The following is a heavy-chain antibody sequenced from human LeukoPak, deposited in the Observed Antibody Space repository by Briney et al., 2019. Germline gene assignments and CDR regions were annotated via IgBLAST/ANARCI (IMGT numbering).Heavy chain of an antibody. CDR2: ITPIFGTA. J-gene: IGHJ5*02. D-gene: IGHD2-2*01. CDR1: GGTFSSYA. V-gene: IGHV1-69*13. Sequence: GASVKVSCKASGGTFSSYAISWVRQAPGQGLEWMGGITPIFGTANYAQKFQGRVTITADESTSTAYMELSSLRSEDTAVYYCARGGVVVPAAMLSWFDPWGQGTLVTVSS. CDR3: ARGGVVVPAAMLSWFDP.